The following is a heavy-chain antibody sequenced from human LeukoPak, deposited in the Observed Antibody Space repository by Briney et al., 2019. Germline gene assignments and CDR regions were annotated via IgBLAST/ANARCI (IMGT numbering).Heavy chain of an antibody. CDR1: GGSICSGSYY. CDR2: GYTTGST. Sequence: SQTLSLTCTVSGGSICSGSYYWRWIGQPPGKVLEWNGRGYTTGSTNYIPSRTSLATKNPNTSNNKVSIRLSSVATADTAVYYCPRGYDWNYILAHWGQGTLVTVSS. J-gene: IGHJ4*02. CDR3: PRGYDWNYILAH. V-gene: IGHV4-61*02. D-gene: IGHD1-7*01.